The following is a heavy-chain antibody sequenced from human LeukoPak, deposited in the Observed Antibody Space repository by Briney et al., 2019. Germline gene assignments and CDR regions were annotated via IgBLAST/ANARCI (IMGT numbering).Heavy chain of an antibody. CDR1: GFILSTHG. CDR3: ARDLSFGSLDF. J-gene: IGHJ4*02. D-gene: IGHD1-26*01. Sequence: GGSLRLSCAASGFILSTHGMHWVRQAPGKGLEWVAGMWYDGSREDYADSVKGRFTISRDMSKNTLNLQMNSLRVEDTAMFYCARDLSFGSLDFRGQGTLVTVPS. CDR2: MWYDGSRE. V-gene: IGHV3-33*01.